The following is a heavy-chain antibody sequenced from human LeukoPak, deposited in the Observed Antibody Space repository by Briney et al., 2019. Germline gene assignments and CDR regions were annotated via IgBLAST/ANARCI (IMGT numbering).Heavy chain of an antibody. Sequence: GGSLRLSCAASGFTVNNNYMSWVRQAPGKELEWVSFISSAGSTYYADSVKGRFTISRDNSKNTLYLQMNSLRAEDTAVYYCARVVGAGYFDLWGCGTLVTVSS. CDR1: GFTVNNNY. CDR3: ARVVGAGYFDL. CDR2: ISSAGST. J-gene: IGHJ2*01. V-gene: IGHV3-66*01. D-gene: IGHD1-26*01.